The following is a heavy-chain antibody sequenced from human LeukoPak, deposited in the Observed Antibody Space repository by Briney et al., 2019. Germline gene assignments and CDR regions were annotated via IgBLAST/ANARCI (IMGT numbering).Heavy chain of an antibody. Sequence: PSGTLSLTCAVSGGSISSSNWWSWVRQPPGKGLEWIGEIHHSGSTNYNPSLKSRVTISVDKSKNQFSLKLSSVTAADTAVYYCARAPVGPLFYGDPEELPFDYWGQGTLVTVSS. CDR3: ARAPVGPLFYGDPEELPFDY. D-gene: IGHD4-17*01. J-gene: IGHJ4*02. V-gene: IGHV4-4*02. CDR2: IHHSGST. CDR1: GGSISSSNW.